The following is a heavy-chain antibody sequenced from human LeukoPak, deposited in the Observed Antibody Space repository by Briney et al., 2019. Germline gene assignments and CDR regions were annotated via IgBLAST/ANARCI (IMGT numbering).Heavy chain of an antibody. J-gene: IGHJ4*02. V-gene: IGHV3-48*03. CDR2: ISRSGSTI. CDR1: GFTFSNYE. CDR3: ARDPGRHGHFDY. Sequence: AGGSLRLSCAASGFTFSNYEMNWVRQAPGEGLGWISHISRSGSTIYYADSVKGRFTISRDNAKNSLYLQMNSLRAEDTALYYCARDPGRHGHFDYWGQGTLVTVSS. D-gene: IGHD2-8*01.